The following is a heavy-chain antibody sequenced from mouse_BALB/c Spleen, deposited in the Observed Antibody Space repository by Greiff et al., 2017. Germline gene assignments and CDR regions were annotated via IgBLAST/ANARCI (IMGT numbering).Heavy chain of an antibody. J-gene: IGHJ1*01. CDR3: ARGGYGLYWYFDV. CDR1: GYTFTSYV. V-gene: IGHV1-14*01. CDR2: INPYNDGT. Sequence: EVKLMESGPELVKPGASVKMSCKASGYTFTSYVMHWVKQKPGQGLEWIGYINPYNDGTKYNEKFKGKATLTSDKSSSTAYMELSSLTSEDSAVYYCARGGYGLYWYFDVWGAGTTVTVSS. D-gene: IGHD2-10*02.